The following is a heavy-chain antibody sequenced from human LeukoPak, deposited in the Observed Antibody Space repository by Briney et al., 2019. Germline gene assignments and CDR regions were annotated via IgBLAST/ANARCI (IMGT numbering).Heavy chain of an antibody. Sequence: GGSLRLSCAASGFTFSSYGMNWVRPAPGKGLEWVSYISSSSSTIYYADSVKGRFTISRDNAKNSLYLQMNSLRAEDTAVYYCARDRGIAVADYFDYWGQGTLVTVSS. D-gene: IGHD6-19*01. CDR1: GFTFSSYG. V-gene: IGHV3-48*01. CDR3: ARDRGIAVADYFDY. J-gene: IGHJ4*02. CDR2: ISSSSSTI.